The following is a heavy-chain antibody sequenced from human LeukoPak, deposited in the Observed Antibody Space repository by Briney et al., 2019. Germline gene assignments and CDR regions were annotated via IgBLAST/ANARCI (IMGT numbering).Heavy chain of an antibody. V-gene: IGHV3-21*01. J-gene: IGHJ4*02. CDR1: GFTFSSYS. D-gene: IGHD3-22*01. CDR2: ISSSSSYI. Sequence: GGSLRLSCAASGFTFSSYSMNWVRQAPGKGLEWVSSISSSSSYIYYADSVKGRFTISRDNAKSSLCLQMNSLRAEDTAVYYCARTAWGYYDQFGDFDYWGQGTLVTVSS. CDR3: ARTAWGYYDQFGDFDY.